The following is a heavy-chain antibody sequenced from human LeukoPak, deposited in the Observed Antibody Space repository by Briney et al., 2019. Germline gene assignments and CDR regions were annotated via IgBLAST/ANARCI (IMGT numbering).Heavy chain of an antibody. Sequence: SETLSLTCTVSGGSISSYYWSWIRQPPGKGLEWIGYIYYSGSTNYNPSLKSRVTISVDTSKNQFSLKLSSVTAADTAVYYCARMTARLYRGFDYWGQGTPVTVSS. CDR3: ARMTARLYRGFDY. V-gene: IGHV4-59*01. J-gene: IGHJ4*02. CDR2: IYYSGST. D-gene: IGHD6-6*01. CDR1: GGSISSYY.